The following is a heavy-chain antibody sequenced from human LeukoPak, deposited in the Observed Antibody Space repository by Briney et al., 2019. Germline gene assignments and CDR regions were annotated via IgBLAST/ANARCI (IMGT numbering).Heavy chain of an antibody. D-gene: IGHD5-12*01. V-gene: IGHV3-66*01. CDR2: IYSGGST. Sequence: PGGSLRLSCAASGFTVSSNYMSWVRQAPGKGLEWVSVIYSGGSTYYADSVKGRFTISRDNSKNTLYLQMNSLRAEDTAVYYCARGIVATIRRDLWYFDYWGQGTLVTVSS. J-gene: IGHJ4*02. CDR3: ARGIVATIRRDLWYFDY. CDR1: GFTVSSNY.